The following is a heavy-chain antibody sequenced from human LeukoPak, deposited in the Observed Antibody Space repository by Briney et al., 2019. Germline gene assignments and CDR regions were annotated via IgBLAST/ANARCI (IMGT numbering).Heavy chain of an antibody. CDR3: ARGNPLYSSSSPYYYGMDV. V-gene: IGHV1-69*13. Sequence: SVKVSCKASGGTFSSYAISWVRQAPGQGLGWMGGIIPIFGTANYAQKFQGRVTITADESTSTAYMELSSLRSEDTAVYYCARGNPLYSSSSPYYYGMDVWGQGTTVTVSS. J-gene: IGHJ6*02. CDR2: IIPIFGTA. D-gene: IGHD6-6*01. CDR1: GGTFSSYA.